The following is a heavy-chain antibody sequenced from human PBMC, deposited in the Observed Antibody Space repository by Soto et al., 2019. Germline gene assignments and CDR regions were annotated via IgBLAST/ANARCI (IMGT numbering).Heavy chain of an antibody. V-gene: IGHV5-51*01. CDR1: GYSFTSYW. D-gene: IGHD3-9*01. CDR3: ARAHXILTGYYTDYYYYGMDV. Sequence: GESLKISCKGSGYSFTSYWIGWVRQMPGKGLEWMGIIYPGDSDTRYSPSFQGQVTISADKSISTAYLQWSSLKASDTAMYYCARAHXILTGYYTDYYYYGMDVWGQGTTVTVSS. J-gene: IGHJ6*02. CDR2: IYPGDSDT.